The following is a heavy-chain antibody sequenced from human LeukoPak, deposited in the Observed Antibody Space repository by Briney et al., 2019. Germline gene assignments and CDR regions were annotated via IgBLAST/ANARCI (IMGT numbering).Heavy chain of an antibody. D-gene: IGHD5-18*01. CDR1: GFTFDDYA. V-gene: IGHV3-9*01. CDR2: ISWNSGSI. J-gene: IGHJ4*02. CDR3: AKVGGYSYGYFDY. Sequence: GGSLRLSCAASGFTFDDYAMHWVRQAPGKGLEWVSGISWNSGSIGYADSVKGRFTISRDNAKNSLYLQMNSLRAEDTALYYCAKVGGYSYGYFDYWGQGTLVTVSS.